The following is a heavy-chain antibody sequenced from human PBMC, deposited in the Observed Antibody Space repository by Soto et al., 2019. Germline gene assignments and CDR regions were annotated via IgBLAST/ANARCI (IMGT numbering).Heavy chain of an antibody. V-gene: IGHV4-34*01. CDR2: IKHSGST. CDR3: ARLGGYYQALDH. Sequence: PSETLSLTCSVYGGSFSDNFWAWIRQTPGMGLEWIGEIKHSGSTRYNPSLTSRVTISVDTSKNQFSLNLMYLTAADTAVYYCARLGGYYQALDHWSQGTLVTVSS. J-gene: IGHJ4*02. D-gene: IGHD3-3*01. CDR1: GGSFSDNF.